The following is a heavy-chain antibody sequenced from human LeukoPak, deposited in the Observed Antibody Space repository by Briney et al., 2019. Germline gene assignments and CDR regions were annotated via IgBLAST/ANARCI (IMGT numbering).Heavy chain of an antibody. J-gene: IGHJ6*03. CDR2: INWNGGST. Sequence: GGSLRLSCAASGFTFDDYGMSWVRQAPGKGLEWVSGINWNGGSTGYADSVKGRFTISRDNAKNSLYLQMNSLRAEDTALCYCATYEDYYYMDVWGKGTTVTVSS. D-gene: IGHD3-3*01. CDR1: GFTFDDYG. CDR3: ATYEDYYYMDV. V-gene: IGHV3-20*04.